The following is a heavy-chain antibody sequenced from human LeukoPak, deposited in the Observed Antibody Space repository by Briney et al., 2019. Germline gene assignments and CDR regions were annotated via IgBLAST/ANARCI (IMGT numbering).Heavy chain of an antibody. J-gene: IGHJ4*02. CDR1: GGTFSSYA. V-gene: IGHV1-69*04. Sequence: SVKVSCKASGGTFSSYAISWVRQAPGQGLEWMGRIIPILGIANYAQKFQGRVTITADKSTSTAYMELSSLRSEDTAVYYCAREQPDTAMVTPFDYWGQGTLVTVSS. D-gene: IGHD5-18*01. CDR3: AREQPDTAMVTPFDY. CDR2: IIPILGIA.